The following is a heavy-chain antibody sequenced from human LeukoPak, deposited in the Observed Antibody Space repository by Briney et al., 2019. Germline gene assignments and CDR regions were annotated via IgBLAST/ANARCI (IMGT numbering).Heavy chain of an antibody. Sequence: SETLSLTCSVSGGSINSHYWSWIRQPPGKRLEWIGYTFNTGNTNYNPSLASRVTMSVDTSRAQFFLRLSPVTAADTAIYYCASRPADTTWYGVFDYWSQGTLVTVSS. CDR1: GGSINSHY. J-gene: IGHJ4*02. CDR3: ASRPADTTWYGVFDY. V-gene: IGHV4-59*11. D-gene: IGHD3-10*01. CDR2: TFNTGNT.